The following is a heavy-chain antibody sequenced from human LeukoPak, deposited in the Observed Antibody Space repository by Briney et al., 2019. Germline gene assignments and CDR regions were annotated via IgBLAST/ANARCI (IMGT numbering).Heavy chain of an antibody. CDR1: GFTFSSYA. CDR3: AKDGSSSWYVDYYYYGMDV. Sequence: GVSLRLSCAASGFTFSSYAMSWVRQAPGKGLEWVSAISGSGGSTYYADSVKGRFTISRDNSKNTLYLQMNSLRAEDTAVYYCAKDGSSSWYVDYYYYGMDVWGQGTTVTVSS. J-gene: IGHJ6*02. CDR2: ISGSGGST. V-gene: IGHV3-23*01. D-gene: IGHD6-13*01.